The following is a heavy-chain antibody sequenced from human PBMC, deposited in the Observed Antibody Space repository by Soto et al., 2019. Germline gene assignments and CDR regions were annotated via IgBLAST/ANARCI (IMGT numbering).Heavy chain of an antibody. J-gene: IGHJ4*02. D-gene: IGHD6-13*01. CDR3: AKTFGSNWLLDY. CDR1: GFTFSDYA. V-gene: IGHV3-23*01. Sequence: EVQLLESGGGLAQPGGSLRLSCAGSGFTFSDYAISWVRQDPGKGLEWVSAMSGSGGSIYYADSVKGRFTISRDNSKNTVYLQMSSLRGEDTAIYYCAKTFGSNWLLDYWGRGTLVTVSS. CDR2: MSGSGGSI.